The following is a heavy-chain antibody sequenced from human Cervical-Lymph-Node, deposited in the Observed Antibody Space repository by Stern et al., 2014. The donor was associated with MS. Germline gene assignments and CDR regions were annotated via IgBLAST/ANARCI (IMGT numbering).Heavy chain of an antibody. CDR3: TTDSLRPI. CDR1: GFNFSSYA. Sequence: QVQLVQSGGGVVQPGRSLRLSCTTSGFNFSSYAMHWVRQAPGKGLRWVSFIWSDGINTHFADSVKGRFTMSRDNSKNTLYLQISSLRAEDTAVYCCTTDSLRPIWGQGTMVTVSS. V-gene: IGHV3-33*01. J-gene: IGHJ3*02. CDR2: IWSDGINT.